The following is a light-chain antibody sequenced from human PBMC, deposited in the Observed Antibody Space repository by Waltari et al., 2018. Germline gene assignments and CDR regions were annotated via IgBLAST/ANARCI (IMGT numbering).Light chain of an antibody. V-gene: IGLV2-23*02. CDR1: SSDVGNYNL. Sequence: QSALTQPASVSGSPGQSITISCTGTSSDVGNYNLVSWYQQHPGKAPKLMIYDVSKRPSGCSYPFSGPKSGNTASLTISGLQAEDEADYYCCSYAGSSTWVFGGGTKLTVL. CDR2: DVS. J-gene: IGLJ3*02. CDR3: CSYAGSSTWV.